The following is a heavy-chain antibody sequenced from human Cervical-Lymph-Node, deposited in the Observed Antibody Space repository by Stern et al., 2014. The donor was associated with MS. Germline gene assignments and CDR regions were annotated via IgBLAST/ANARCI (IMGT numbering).Heavy chain of an antibody. CDR1: GGTFSSYT. CDR2: IISILGIA. V-gene: IGHV1-69*09. D-gene: IGHD1-1*01. J-gene: IGHJ3*02. Sequence: QMQLVQSGAEVKKPGSSVKVSCKASGGTFSSYTISWVRQAPGQGLEWMGRIISILGIANYAQKFQGRVTITADKSTSTAYMELSSLRSEDTAVYYCARNWNDDAFDIWGQGTMVTVSS. CDR3: ARNWNDDAFDI.